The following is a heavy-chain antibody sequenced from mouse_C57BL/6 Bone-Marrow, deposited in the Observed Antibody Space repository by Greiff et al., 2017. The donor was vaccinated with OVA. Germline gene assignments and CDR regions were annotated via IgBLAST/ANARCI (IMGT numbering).Heavy chain of an antibody. D-gene: IGHD2-4*01. J-gene: IGHJ4*01. Sequence: VQLKESGGGLVQPGGSLKLSCAASGFTFSDYGMAWVRQAPRKGPEWVAFISNLAYSIYYADTVTGRFTISRENAKNTLYLEMSSLRSEDTAMYYCARYDYDYAMDYWGQGTSVTVSS. CDR3: ARYDYDYAMDY. CDR2: ISNLAYSI. CDR1: GFTFSDYG. V-gene: IGHV5-15*01.